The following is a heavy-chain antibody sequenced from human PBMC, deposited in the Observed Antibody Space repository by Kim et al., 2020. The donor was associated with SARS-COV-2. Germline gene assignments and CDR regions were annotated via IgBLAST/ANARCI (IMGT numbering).Heavy chain of an antibody. D-gene: IGHD2-2*01. V-gene: IGHV1-3*01. CDR1: GYTFSNCV. CDR3: ATLPGVVVTDDY. J-gene: IGHJ4*02. Sequence: ASVKVSCKASGYTFSNCVLHWVRQAPGQRLEWMGWINAGSGNTRYSQKFQGRVTFTRDTSANTAYMEMASLTFEDTAVYYCATLPGVVVTDDYWGQGTLLTVSS. CDR2: INAGSGNT.